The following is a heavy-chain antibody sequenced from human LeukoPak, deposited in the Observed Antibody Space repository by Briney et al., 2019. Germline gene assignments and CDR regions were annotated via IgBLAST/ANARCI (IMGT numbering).Heavy chain of an antibody. Sequence: SETLSLTCTVSGGSISRSGYYWGWIRQPPGKGLEWIGSVSYSGSTYYNPSVQSRVTISVDTSKNHFYLKLSSVSAADTAVDYCARHWPIGGSAYYYYGMDVWGQGTTVPVSS. J-gene: IGHJ6*02. D-gene: IGHD3-10*01. CDR1: GGSISRSGYY. CDR3: ARHWPIGGSAYYYYGMDV. CDR2: VSYSGST. V-gene: IGHV4-39*01.